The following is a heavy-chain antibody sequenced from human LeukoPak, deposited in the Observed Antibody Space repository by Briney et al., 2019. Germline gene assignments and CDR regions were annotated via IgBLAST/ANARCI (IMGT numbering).Heavy chain of an antibody. J-gene: IGHJ4*02. Sequence: GGSLRLSCAASGFTVSSNYMSWVRQAPGKGLEWVSIIYDGGTTYHADSVKGRFSICRDNSKKTVFLQMSSLKAEDTAVYYSAREQPPGVYFDCWGQGTLVTVSS. D-gene: IGHD1-14*01. CDR2: IYDGGTT. CDR1: GFTVSSNY. CDR3: AREQPPGVYFDC. V-gene: IGHV3-53*01.